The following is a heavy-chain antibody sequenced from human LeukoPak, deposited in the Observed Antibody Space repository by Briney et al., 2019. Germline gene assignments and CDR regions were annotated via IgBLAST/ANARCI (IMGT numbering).Heavy chain of an antibody. J-gene: IGHJ3*02. D-gene: IGHD3-22*01. Sequence: PGGPLRLSCAASGFTFSIHGMHWVRQAPGKGLEWVTFIRSDGSTKYYADSVKGRFTISRDNAKNSLYLQMNSLRAEDTAVYYCARDRRGRYYYDSSGYSPDAFDIWGQGTMVTVSS. CDR3: ARDRRGRYYYDSSGYSPDAFDI. CDR2: IRSDGSTK. CDR1: GFTFSIHG. V-gene: IGHV3-30*02.